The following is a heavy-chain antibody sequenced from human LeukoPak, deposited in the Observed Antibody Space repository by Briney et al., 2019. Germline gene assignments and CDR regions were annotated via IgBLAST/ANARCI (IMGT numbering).Heavy chain of an antibody. CDR2: ITSSSGYT. V-gene: IGHV3-11*06. J-gene: IGHJ4*02. Sequence: GGSLRLSCAASGFTFSDSYMSWIRQAPGKGREGVSYITSSSGYTNYVDSAKPRLTITTDNAKNSLYLQMNSLRAEDTAEYYSATDTGSSNGSSNYWGQGTLVTASS. CDR3: ATDTGSSNGSSNY. D-gene: IGHD5-18*01. CDR1: GFTFSDSY.